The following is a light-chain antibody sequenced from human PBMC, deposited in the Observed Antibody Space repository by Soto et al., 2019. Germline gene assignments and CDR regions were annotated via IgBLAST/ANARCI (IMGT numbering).Light chain of an antibody. CDR3: HQYYTAPQA. V-gene: IGKV4-1*01. J-gene: IGKJ4*01. CDR1: QSVFYNANNKNY. Sequence: DIVMTQSPDSLTVSLGERATINCKSSQSVFYNANNKNYLAWYQQKPGQPPRLLIYWASTRESGVPDRFSGSGSGPDFTLTISSLQAEDVAIYYCHQYYTAPQAFGGGTKVEIK. CDR2: WAS.